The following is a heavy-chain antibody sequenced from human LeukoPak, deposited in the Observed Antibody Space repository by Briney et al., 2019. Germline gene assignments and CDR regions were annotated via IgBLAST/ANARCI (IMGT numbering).Heavy chain of an antibody. V-gene: IGHV3-23*01. Sequence: PGGSLRLSCAASGFTFSSYAMSWVRQAPGKGLEWVSAISGSGGSTYYADSVKGRFTISRDNSKNTLYLQMNSLRAEDTAVYYCAAYDFWSGFLKLDRDYWGQGTLVTVSS. CDR3: AAYDFWSGFLKLDRDY. CDR1: GFTFSSYA. D-gene: IGHD3-3*01. CDR2: ISGSGGST. J-gene: IGHJ4*02.